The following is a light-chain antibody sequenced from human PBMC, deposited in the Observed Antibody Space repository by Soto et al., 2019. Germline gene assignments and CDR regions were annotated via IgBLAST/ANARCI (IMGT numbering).Light chain of an antibody. J-gene: IGKJ2*01. CDR3: QQYESFSPYT. CDR2: AAS. V-gene: IGKV1-5*01. Sequence: DIPMTQSPYALYAFVGDRVTITCRASQSVSSSLAWYQQKPGKAPQRLIYAASTLESGVSSRFNGSGFGTEFTLTISSLQPDDFATYYCQQYESFSPYTFGQGTNVEIK. CDR1: QSVSSS.